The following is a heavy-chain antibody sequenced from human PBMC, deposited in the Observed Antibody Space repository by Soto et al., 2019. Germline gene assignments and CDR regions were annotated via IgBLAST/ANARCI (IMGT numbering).Heavy chain of an antibody. J-gene: IGHJ3*02. Sequence: GESLKISCKGSGYTFSSQWIAWARQKPGKGLEGMGIVYPGDAETRYSPSFQGQVTMSADKSIDTAYLQWSSLKASDTAIYCCAKSEVLDIWGQGTMVTVSS. CDR2: VYPGDAET. CDR1: GYTFSSQW. V-gene: IGHV5-51*01. CDR3: AKSEVLDI.